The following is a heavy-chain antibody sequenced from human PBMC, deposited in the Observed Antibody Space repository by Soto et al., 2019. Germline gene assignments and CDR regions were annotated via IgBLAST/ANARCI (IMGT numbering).Heavy chain of an antibody. D-gene: IGHD3-9*01. V-gene: IGHV3-72*01. CDR3: ARYCNYYAILTGRSEAFDI. CDR1: GFTLSNYY. Sequence: GGSLRLSCAASGFTLSNYYMDWVRQAPGKGLEWVGRSRNKGNSYTTEYAASVNGRFTISRDASGNSLYLQMNSLKTEDTAVYYCARYCNYYAILTGRSEAFDIWGQGTMVTVSS. CDR2: SRNKGNSYTT. J-gene: IGHJ3*02.